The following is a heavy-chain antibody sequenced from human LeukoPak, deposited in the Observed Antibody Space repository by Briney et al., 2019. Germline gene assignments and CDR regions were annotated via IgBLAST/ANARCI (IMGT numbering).Heavy chain of an antibody. V-gene: IGHV3-23*01. CDR2: ISGSGGST. D-gene: IGHD5-12*01. Sequence: GGSLRLSRAASGFTFSSYAMSWVRQAPGKGLEWVSAISGSGGSTYYADSVKGRFTISRDNSKNTLYLQMNSLRAEDTAVYYCAKLRSGLRSGFDYWGQGTLVTVSS. CDR1: GFTFSSYA. J-gene: IGHJ4*02. CDR3: AKLRSGLRSGFDY.